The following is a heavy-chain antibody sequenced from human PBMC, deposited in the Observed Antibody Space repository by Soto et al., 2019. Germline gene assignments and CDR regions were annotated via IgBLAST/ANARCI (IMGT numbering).Heavy chain of an antibody. CDR3: APLYWAAPGTRYYFDY. J-gene: IGHJ4*02. V-gene: IGHV2-5*02. CDR2: IYWDDDK. D-gene: IGHD6-13*01. CDR1: GFSFSTSAVG. Sequence: QITLTESGPTLVKPTQTLTLTCTFSGFSFSTSAVGVGWIRQPPGKALEWLALIYWDDDKRYSPFLKSRLTITKDTSTNQVVLTMTNMDPVDTGTYYCAPLYWAAPGTRYYFDYWGQGTLVTVSS.